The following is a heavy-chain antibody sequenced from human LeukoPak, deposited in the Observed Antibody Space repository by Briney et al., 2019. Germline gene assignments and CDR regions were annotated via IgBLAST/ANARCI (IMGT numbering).Heavy chain of an antibody. V-gene: IGHV3-7*05. CDR1: EFTFSRYW. D-gene: IGHD6-6*01. Sequence: GGSLRLSCAASEFTFSRYWMSWVRQAPGKGLEWVANIKQDGSEKYYVDSVKGRFTISRDNAKNSLYLQMNSLRVEDTAVYHCARDVYSSSSLDYWGQGILVTASS. CDR2: IKQDGSEK. J-gene: IGHJ4*02. CDR3: ARDVYSSSSLDY.